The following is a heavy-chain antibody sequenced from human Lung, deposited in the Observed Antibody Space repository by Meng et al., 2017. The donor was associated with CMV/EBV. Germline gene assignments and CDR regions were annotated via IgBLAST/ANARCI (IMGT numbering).Heavy chain of an antibody. CDR3: VKGIYARIYYYYYDGLDV. D-gene: IGHD5/OR15-5a*01. V-gene: IGHV3-30*02. Sequence: GESLIISXXXSFFTFNTYALHWVRQAPGKGLGWVAFIRFNASNKYYADSEKGRFTISRDNFKNMRFLQMNSLRPEDTAVYYCVKGIYARIYYYYYDGLDVWGQGTSVTVS. CDR1: FFTFNTYA. CDR2: IRFNASNK. J-gene: IGHJ6*02.